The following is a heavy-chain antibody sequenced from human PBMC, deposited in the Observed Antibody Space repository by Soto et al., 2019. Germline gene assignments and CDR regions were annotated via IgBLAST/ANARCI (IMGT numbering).Heavy chain of an antibody. V-gene: IGHV3-30-3*01. CDR2: ISYDGSNK. Sequence: QVQLVESGGGVVQPGRSLRLSCAASGFTFSSYAMHWVRQAPGKGLEWVAVISYDGSNKYYADSVKGRFTISRDNSKNTLYLQMNSLRAEDTAVYYCARARPGFSTVTTRWFDPWGQGTLVTVSS. CDR1: GFTFSSYA. J-gene: IGHJ5*02. D-gene: IGHD4-4*01. CDR3: ARARPGFSTVTTRWFDP.